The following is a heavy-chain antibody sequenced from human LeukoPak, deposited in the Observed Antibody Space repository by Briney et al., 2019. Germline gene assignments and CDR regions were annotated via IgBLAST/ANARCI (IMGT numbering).Heavy chain of an antibody. CDR3: ANGGVLRETDYDAFDI. J-gene: IGHJ3*02. CDR1: GFTFSSYD. Sequence: PGGSLRLSCAASGFTFSSYDMSWVRQAPGKGLEWVSSISGNGGSTYYADSVKGRFTISRDNPKNTLFLQMNSLRAEDTAVYYCANGGVLRETDYDAFDIWGQGTMVTVSS. D-gene: IGHD4-11*01. CDR2: ISGNGGST. V-gene: IGHV3-23*01.